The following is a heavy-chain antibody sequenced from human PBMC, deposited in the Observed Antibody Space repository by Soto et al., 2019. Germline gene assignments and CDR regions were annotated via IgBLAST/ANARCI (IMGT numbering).Heavy chain of an antibody. D-gene: IGHD3-10*01. CDR1: GFTFGNYW. Sequence: EVQLAESGGGLVQPGGSLRLSCAASGFTFGNYWMTWVRQAPGKELERVANIKVDGSEKYYVDSVKGRFIISRDNAKNSLYLPMNSLRAEDTAVYYCARDRGWQTFDYWGQGTLVTVSS. CDR3: ARDRGWQTFDY. V-gene: IGHV3-7*03. CDR2: IKVDGSEK. J-gene: IGHJ4*02.